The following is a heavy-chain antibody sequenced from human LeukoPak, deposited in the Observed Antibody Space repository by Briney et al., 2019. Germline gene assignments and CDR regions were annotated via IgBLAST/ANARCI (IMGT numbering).Heavy chain of an antibody. CDR1: DGSFGGYY. V-gene: IGHV4-34*01. Sequence: SSETLSLTCAVYDGSFGGYYWSWIRQPPGKGLEWIGEINHSGSTNYNPSLKSRVTISVDTSKNQFSLKLSSVTAADTAVYYCARAVPAAIAIAGYFQHWGQGTLVTVSS. J-gene: IGHJ1*01. CDR2: INHSGST. D-gene: IGHD2-2*02. CDR3: ARAVPAAIAIAGYFQH.